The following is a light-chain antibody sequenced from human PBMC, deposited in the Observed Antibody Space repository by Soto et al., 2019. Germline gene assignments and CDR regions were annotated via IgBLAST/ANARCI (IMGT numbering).Light chain of an antibody. J-gene: IGKJ1*01. CDR3: QHHRNSLRT. CDR2: GVS. Sequence: EIVLTQSPGTLSLSPGERATLSCRASQSVTNNYLAWYQQKPGQAPRLLIYGVSTRATGIPDRFSGSGSGTDFTLTISRLEPEDFAVYYCQHHRNSLRTFGQGTKVEIK. V-gene: IGKV3-20*01. CDR1: QSVTNNY.